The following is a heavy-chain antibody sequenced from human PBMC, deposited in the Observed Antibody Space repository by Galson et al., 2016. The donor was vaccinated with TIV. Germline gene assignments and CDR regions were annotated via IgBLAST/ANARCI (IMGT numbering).Heavy chain of an antibody. V-gene: IGHV1-2*02. Sequence: SVKVSCKASGYIFINYYTHWVRQAPGQGLEWLGWFNPDSGATQYAQKFQGRVTMTRDTSISTAYQELRRLISDDTAVYYCARVNWARAFDYWGQGTQVTVSS. CDR3: ARVNWARAFDY. D-gene: IGHD7-27*01. CDR1: GYIFINYY. J-gene: IGHJ4*02. CDR2: FNPDSGAT.